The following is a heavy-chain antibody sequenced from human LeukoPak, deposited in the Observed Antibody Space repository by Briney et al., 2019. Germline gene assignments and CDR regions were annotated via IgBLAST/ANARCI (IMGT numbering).Heavy chain of an antibody. CDR2: ITSNGDTT. Sequence: GGSLRLSCSASGFXFSSYAMHWVRQAPGRGLEYVSPITSNGDTTYYADSVKGRFTISRDNSKNTLYLQMTSLRAEDTAIYYCLKDRLGAGDYWGQGTLVTVSS. CDR1: GFXFSSYA. CDR3: LKDRLGAGDY. J-gene: IGHJ4*02. D-gene: IGHD7-27*01. V-gene: IGHV3-64D*06.